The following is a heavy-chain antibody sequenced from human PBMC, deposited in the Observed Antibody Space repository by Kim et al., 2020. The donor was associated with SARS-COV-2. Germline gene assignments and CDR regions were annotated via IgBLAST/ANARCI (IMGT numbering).Heavy chain of an antibody. CDR3: ASRNPPRLRYFDFDYYGMDV. V-gene: IGHV3-53*01. D-gene: IGHD3-9*01. CDR2: IYSGGST. J-gene: IGHJ6*02. Sequence: GGSLRLSCAASGFTVSSNYMSWVRQAPGKGLEWVSVIYSGGSTYYADSVKGRFTISRDNSKNTLYLQMNSLRAEDTAVYYCASRNPPRLRYFDFDYYGMDVWGQGTTVTVSS. CDR1: GFTVSSNY.